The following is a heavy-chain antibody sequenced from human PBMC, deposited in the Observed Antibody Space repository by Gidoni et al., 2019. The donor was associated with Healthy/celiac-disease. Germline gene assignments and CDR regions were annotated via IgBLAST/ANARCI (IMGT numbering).Heavy chain of an antibody. J-gene: IGHJ4*02. V-gene: IGHV3-15*01. CDR1: GFTFRNPW. CDR3: TTDSSGYDFWSGYYNFDY. Sequence: VQLVESGGGLVTPGGSLRLSCAAPGFTFRNPWMSWVRQAPGKGLEWVGRIKSKTDGGTTDYAAPVKGRFTISRDDSKNTLYLQMNSLKTEDTAVYYCTTDSSGYDFWSGYYNFDYWGQGTLVTVSS. CDR2: IKSKTDGGTT. D-gene: IGHD3-3*01.